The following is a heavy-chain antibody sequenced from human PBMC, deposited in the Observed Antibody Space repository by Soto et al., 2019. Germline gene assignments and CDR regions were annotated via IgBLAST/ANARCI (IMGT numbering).Heavy chain of an antibody. CDR2: IIRSIGII. CDR1: GGTFSSFV. Sequence: QVQLVQSGAEVKKPGSSVKVSCKASGGTFSSFVISWVRQAPGQGLEWMGRIIRSIGIINYAQKFQGRVTITADTSTSTAYMELSSLRSDDTAVYYCAREGDMKFHSDSSDEPGYWGQGTLVTVSS. V-gene: IGHV1-69*04. D-gene: IGHD3-22*01. J-gene: IGHJ4*02. CDR3: AREGDMKFHSDSSDEPGY.